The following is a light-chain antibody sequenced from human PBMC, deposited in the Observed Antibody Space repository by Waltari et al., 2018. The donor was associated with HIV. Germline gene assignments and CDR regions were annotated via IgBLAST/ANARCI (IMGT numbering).Light chain of an antibody. CDR3: VLNLGRGIVV. Sequence: QTVVTQEPSFSVSPGGTVTLTCGLSYGSVSARNYASWYQQIPGTPPITLIHSTNTRSSGVPDRLSGSSLGNKAALTITGAQADDESDYFCVLNLGRGIVVFGGGTKLTVL. CDR2: STN. V-gene: IGLV8-61*01. J-gene: IGLJ2*01. CDR1: YGSVSARNY.